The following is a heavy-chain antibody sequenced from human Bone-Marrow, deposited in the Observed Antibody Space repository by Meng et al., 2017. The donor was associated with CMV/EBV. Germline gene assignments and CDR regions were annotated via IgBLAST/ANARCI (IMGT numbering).Heavy chain of an antibody. V-gene: IGHV1-8*01. D-gene: IGHD3-3*01. J-gene: IGHJ5*02. CDR1: GYTFTSYD. Sequence: ASVKVSCKASGYTFTSYDINWVRQATGQGLEWMGWMNPNSGNTGYAQKFQGRVTMTRNTSISTAYMELSSLRSEDTAVYYCARGRGITIFGVVITTNWFDPWGQGPLVTVSS. CDR3: ARGRGITIFGVVITTNWFDP. CDR2: MNPNSGNT.